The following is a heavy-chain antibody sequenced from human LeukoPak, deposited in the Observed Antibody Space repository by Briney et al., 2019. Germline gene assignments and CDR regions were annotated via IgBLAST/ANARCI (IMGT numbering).Heavy chain of an antibody. Sequence: PGGSLRLSCAASGFTFSSYAMHWVRQAPGKGLEWVAVISYDGSNKYYADSVKGRFTISRDNSKNTLYLQMNSLRAEDTAVYYCARGVGTDYDFWSGYIYYYGMDVWGQGTTVTVSS. CDR1: GFTFSSYA. CDR3: ARGVGTDYDFWSGYIYYYGMDV. J-gene: IGHJ6*02. CDR2: ISYDGSNK. D-gene: IGHD3-3*01. V-gene: IGHV3-30-3*01.